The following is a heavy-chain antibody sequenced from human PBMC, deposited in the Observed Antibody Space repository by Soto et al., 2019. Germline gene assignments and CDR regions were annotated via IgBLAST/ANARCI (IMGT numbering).Heavy chain of an antibody. D-gene: IGHD3-10*01. Sequence: SETLSLTCAVSGGSISSSNWWRWVRQPPGKGLEWIGEIYHSGRTNYNPSLTSRVTISVDKSKNQFSLKLSSVTAADTAVYYCATGGHVAGSYYYYYGMDVWGQGTTVTAP. J-gene: IGHJ6*02. V-gene: IGHV4-4*02. CDR1: GGSISSSNW. CDR3: ATGGHVAGSYYYYYGMDV. CDR2: IYHSGRT.